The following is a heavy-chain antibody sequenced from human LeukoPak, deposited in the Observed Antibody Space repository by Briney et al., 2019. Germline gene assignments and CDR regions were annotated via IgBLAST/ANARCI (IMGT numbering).Heavy chain of an antibody. V-gene: IGHV4-39*01. CDR1: GESISSSSSY. CDR2: IHYSGST. J-gene: IGHJ4*02. Sequence: PSETLSLTCAASGESISSSSSYWGWIRQPPGKGLEWIGSIHYSGSTYYDPSLKSRVTISVDTSKNQFSLKLSSVTAADTAVYYCARLLTNVYKYADYWGQGTLVTVSS. CDR3: ARLLTNVYKYADY. D-gene: IGHD5-24*01.